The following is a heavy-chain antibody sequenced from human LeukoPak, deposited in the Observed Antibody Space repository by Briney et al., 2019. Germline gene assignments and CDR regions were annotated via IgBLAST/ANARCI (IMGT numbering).Heavy chain of an antibody. J-gene: IGHJ4*02. CDR3: ARGFGDDSSSFNF. CDR2: LNPNTGNT. D-gene: IGHD3-22*01. Sequence: GASVKVSCKASGYTFTSFDINWLRQATGQGLEWMGWLNPNTGNTGYAQKFRGRITLTGHTSISTAYMELSSLTSEDTAVYYCARGFGDDSSSFNFWGQGTLVTVSS. CDR1: GYTFTSFD. V-gene: IGHV1-8*01.